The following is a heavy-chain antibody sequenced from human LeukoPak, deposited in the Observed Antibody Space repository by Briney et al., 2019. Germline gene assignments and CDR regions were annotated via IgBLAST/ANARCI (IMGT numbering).Heavy chain of an antibody. J-gene: IGHJ3*02. Sequence: ASVKVSCKASGYTFTGYYMHWVRQAPGQGLEWVGWINPNSGGTNYAQKFQGRVTMTRDTSISTAYMELSRLRSDDTAVYYCASGYSYGPKDAFDIWGQGTMVTVSS. CDR3: ASGYSYGPKDAFDI. CDR1: GYTFTGYY. D-gene: IGHD5-18*01. CDR2: INPNSGGT. V-gene: IGHV1-2*02.